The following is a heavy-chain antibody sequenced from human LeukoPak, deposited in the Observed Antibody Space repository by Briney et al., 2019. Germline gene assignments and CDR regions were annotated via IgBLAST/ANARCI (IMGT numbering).Heavy chain of an antibody. CDR1: GYSISSAYY. D-gene: IGHD6-13*01. Sequence: SETLSLTCTVSGYSISSAYYWGWIRQPPGKGLEWIGSISHSGSPYYNPSLKSRVTISVHTSKNQFSLKLSSVTAADTAVYYCATTPREYSSTWYYFDYWGQGILVTVSS. CDR3: ATTPREYSSTWYYFDY. V-gene: IGHV4-38-2*02. CDR2: ISHSGSP. J-gene: IGHJ4*02.